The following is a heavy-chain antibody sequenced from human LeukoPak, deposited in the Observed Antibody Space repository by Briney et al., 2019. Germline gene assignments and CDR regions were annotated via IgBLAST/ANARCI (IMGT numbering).Heavy chain of an antibody. J-gene: IGHJ3*02. CDR3: AMIAVVTRDDAFDI. D-gene: IGHD3-22*01. V-gene: IGHV3-53*01. CDR1: GFTVSSNY. Sequence: GGSLRLPCAASGFTVSSNYMSWVRQAPGKGLEWVSVIYSGGSTYYADSVKGRFTISRDNSKNTLYLQMNSLRAEDTAVYYCAMIAVVTRDDAFDIWGQGTMVTVSS. CDR2: IYSGGST.